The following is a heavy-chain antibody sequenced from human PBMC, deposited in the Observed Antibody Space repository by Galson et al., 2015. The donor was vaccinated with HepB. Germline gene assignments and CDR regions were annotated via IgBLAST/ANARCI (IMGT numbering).Heavy chain of an antibody. V-gene: IGHV3-23*01. Sequence: SLRLSCADSGLTFTNYAMTWVRPAPGKGLEWVSSISGSGNSIYYADTVKGRFTISRDNSKNTLSPQMNSLRAEDTAVYYCARSVPAALWGQGTLVTVSS. CDR1: GLTFTNYA. D-gene: IGHD2-2*01. CDR3: ARSVPAAL. J-gene: IGHJ4*02. CDR2: ISGSGNSI.